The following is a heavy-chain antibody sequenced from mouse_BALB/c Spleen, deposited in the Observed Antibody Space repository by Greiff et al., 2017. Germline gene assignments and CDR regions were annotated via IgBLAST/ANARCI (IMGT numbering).Heavy chain of an antibody. J-gene: IGHJ4*01. V-gene: IGHV5-12-1*01. CDR1: GFAFSSYD. CDR3: ARHGMDY. Sequence: EVQVVESGGGLVKPGGSLKLSCAASGFAFSSYDMSWVRQTPEKRLEWVAYISSGGGSTYYPDTVKGRFTISGDNAKNTLYLQMSSLKSEDTAMYYCARHGMDYWGQGTSVTVSS. CDR2: ISSGGGST.